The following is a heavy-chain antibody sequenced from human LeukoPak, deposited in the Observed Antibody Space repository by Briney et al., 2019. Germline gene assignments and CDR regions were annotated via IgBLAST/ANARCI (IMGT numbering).Heavy chain of an antibody. D-gene: IGHD2-2*02. CDR3: ARDEGYCSSTSCYTFWFDP. CDR2: IIPILGIA. V-gene: IGHV1-69*04. J-gene: IGHJ5*02. CDR1: GGTFSSYT. Sequence: SVKVSCKASGGTFSSYTISWVRQAPGQGLEWMGRIIPILGIANYAQKFQGRVTITADKSTSTAYMVLSSLRSEDTAVYYCARDEGYCSSTSCYTFWFDPWGQGTLVTVSS.